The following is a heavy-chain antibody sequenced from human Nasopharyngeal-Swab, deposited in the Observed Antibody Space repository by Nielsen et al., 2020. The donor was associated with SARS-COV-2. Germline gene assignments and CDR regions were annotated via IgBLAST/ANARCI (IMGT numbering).Heavy chain of an antibody. V-gene: IGHV4-34*01. D-gene: IGHD6-19*01. CDR3: ARGRSGWYPGYFQH. J-gene: IGHJ1*01. Sequence: WSGQRTGKGLEWIGEINHSGSTNYNPSLKSRVTISVDTSKNQFSLKLSSVTAADTAVYYCARGRSGWYPGYFQHWGQGTLVTVSS. CDR2: INHSGST.